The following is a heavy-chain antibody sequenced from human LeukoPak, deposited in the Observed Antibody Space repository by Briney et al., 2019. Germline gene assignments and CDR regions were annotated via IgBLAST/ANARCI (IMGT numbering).Heavy chain of an antibody. Sequence: PSETLSLTCAVSGGSISSGDYYWSWIRQPPGKGLEWIGYIYYSGSTYYNPSLKSRVTISVDTSKNQFSPKLSSVTAADTAVYYCARAPVVATISVGWLHTAAYAFDIWGQGTMVTVSS. V-gene: IGHV4-30-4*01. CDR2: IYYSGST. J-gene: IGHJ3*02. CDR1: GGSISSGDYY. CDR3: ARAPVVATISVGWLHTAAYAFDI. D-gene: IGHD5-12*01.